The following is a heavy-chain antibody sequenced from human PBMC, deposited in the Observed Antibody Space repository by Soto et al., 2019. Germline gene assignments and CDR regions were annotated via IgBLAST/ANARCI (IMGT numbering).Heavy chain of an antibody. J-gene: IGHJ5*02. CDR1: GFTFSSYS. V-gene: IGHV3-48*02. CDR2: ISSSSSTI. CDR3: ARGRSGSPLWFDP. Sequence: VGSLRLSCAASGFTFSSYSMNWVRQAPGKGLEWVSYISSSSSTIYYADSVKGRFTISRDNAKNSLYLQMNSLRDEGTAVYYCARGRSGSPLWFDPWGQGTLVTVSS. D-gene: IGHD1-26*01.